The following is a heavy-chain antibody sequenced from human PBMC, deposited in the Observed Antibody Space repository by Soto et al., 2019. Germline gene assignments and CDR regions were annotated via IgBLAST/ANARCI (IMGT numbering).Heavy chain of an antibody. J-gene: IGHJ3*02. Sequence: ETLSLTCAVSGGSISSSNWWSWVGQPPGKGLEWIGEIYHSGSTNYNPSLKSRVTISVDKSKNQFSLKLSSVTAADTAVYYCARTTTTSANNVADAFDIWGQGTMVTVSS. D-gene: IGHD1-26*01. V-gene: IGHV4-4*02. CDR2: IYHSGST. CDR1: GGSISSSNW. CDR3: ARTTTTSANNVADAFDI.